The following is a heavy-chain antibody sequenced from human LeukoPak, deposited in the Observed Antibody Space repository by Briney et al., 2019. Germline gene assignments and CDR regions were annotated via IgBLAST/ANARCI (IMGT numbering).Heavy chain of an antibody. V-gene: IGHV4-59*01. CDR1: GTPISSYY. J-gene: IGHJ4*02. CDR2: IYYSGST. Sequence: SETLSLTCTVSGTPISSYYWSWIRQPPGKGLEWIGYIYYSGSTNYNASLKSRVTISQDTSKNQFYLRLTSVTAADTAVYYCARAPTLTTLDYWGQGTLVTVSS. CDR3: ARAPTLTTLDY. D-gene: IGHD4-11*01.